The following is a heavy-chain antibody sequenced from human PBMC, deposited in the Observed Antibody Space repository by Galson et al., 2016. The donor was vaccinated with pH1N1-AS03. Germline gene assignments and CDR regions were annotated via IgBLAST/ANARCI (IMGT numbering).Heavy chain of an antibody. V-gene: IGHV3-53*01. CDR1: GFTVSSNY. D-gene: IGHD3-10*01. CDR2: IYRGGTT. CDR3: AKLKGWYGEGYFQH. J-gene: IGHJ1*01. Sequence: SLRLSCAASGFTVSSNYMSWVRQAPGKGLEWVSVIYRGGTTFYADSVKGRFTISRDSSKDTLSLQMNSPGVEDTAVYSCAKLKGWYGEGYFQHWGQGTLVTVSS.